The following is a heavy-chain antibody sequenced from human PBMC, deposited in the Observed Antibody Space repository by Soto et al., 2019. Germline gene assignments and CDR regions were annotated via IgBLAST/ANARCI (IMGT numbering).Heavy chain of an antibody. D-gene: IGHD5-12*01. CDR2: ISYDGSNK. Sequence: QVQLVESGGGVVQPGRSLRLSCAASGFTFSSYGMHWVRQAPGKGLEWVAVISYDGSNKYYADSVKGRFTISRDNSKNTLYLQMNSLRAEDTAVYYCAKDQGAGYGWYFDYWGQGTLVTVSS. V-gene: IGHV3-30*18. J-gene: IGHJ4*02. CDR3: AKDQGAGYGWYFDY. CDR1: GFTFSSYG.